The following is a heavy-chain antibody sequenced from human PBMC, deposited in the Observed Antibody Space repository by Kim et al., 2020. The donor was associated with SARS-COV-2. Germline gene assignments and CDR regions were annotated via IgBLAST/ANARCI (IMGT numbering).Heavy chain of an antibody. CDR2: IYYSGST. Sequence: SETLSLTCTVSGGSISSSSYYWGWIRQPPGKGLEWIGSIYYSGSTYYNPSLKSRVTISVDTSKNQFSLKLSSVTAADTAVYYCARLSDYGGHDYWGQGTLVTVSS. CDR1: GGSISSSSYY. J-gene: IGHJ4*02. CDR3: ARLSDYGGHDY. V-gene: IGHV4-39*01. D-gene: IGHD3-16*01.